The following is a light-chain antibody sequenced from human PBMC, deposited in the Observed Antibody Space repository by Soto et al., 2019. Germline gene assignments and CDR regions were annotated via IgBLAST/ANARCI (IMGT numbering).Light chain of an antibody. CDR1: QSVSSSY. J-gene: IGKJ5*01. V-gene: IGKV3-20*01. CDR2: GAS. Sequence: VFIRTRSTLSLSHGQRATLSCGPCQSVSSSYLACYQQKPRQAPRLLIYGASSRATGMPDRFSGSGSGRNVTLTISRLEQEDFVTNYCQQLKNCSPITFGQGTRLEIK. CDR3: QQLKNCSPIT.